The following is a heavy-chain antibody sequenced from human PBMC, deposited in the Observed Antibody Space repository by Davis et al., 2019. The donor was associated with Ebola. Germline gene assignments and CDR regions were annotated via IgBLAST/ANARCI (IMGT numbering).Heavy chain of an antibody. J-gene: IGHJ4*02. V-gene: IGHV3-9*01. CDR1: GFTFDDYA. D-gene: IGHD3-3*01. Sequence: SLKISCAASGFTFDDYAMHWVRQAPGKGLEWVSGISWNSGSIGYADSVKGRFTISRDNSKNTLYLQMNSLRAEDTAVYYCAKGDFWSGYYTENFDYWGQGTLVTVSS. CDR3: AKGDFWSGYYTENFDY. CDR2: ISWNSGSI.